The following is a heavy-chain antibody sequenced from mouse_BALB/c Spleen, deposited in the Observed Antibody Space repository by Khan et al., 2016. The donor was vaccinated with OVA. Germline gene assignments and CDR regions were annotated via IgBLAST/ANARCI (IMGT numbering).Heavy chain of an antibody. CDR1: GFTFSGFG. CDR3: ARRRIYDGYYGGAMDY. Sequence: EVELVESGGGLVQPGGSRKLSCAASGFTFSGFGMHWVRQAPEKGLEWVAYISSGSSTIYYADKVKGRFTISRDNPQNPLFLQMTILRSEDTAMYYCARRRIYDGYYGGAMDYWGQGTSVTVSS. CDR2: ISSGSSTI. V-gene: IGHV5-17*02. J-gene: IGHJ4*01. D-gene: IGHD2-3*01.